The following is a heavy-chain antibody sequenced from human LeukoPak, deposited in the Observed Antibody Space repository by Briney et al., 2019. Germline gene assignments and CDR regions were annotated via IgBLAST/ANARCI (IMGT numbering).Heavy chain of an antibody. CDR2: IRGSGGST. CDR3: ARDNSVRDEAWWFNP. V-gene: IGHV3-23*01. Sequence: GGSLRLSCVASGFTFSSYGLSWVRQAPGKGLEWVSAIRGSGGSTYYADSVKGRFTISRDNSKNTLYLQMNSLRSEDTAVYYCARDNSVRDEAWWFNPWGQGTLVTVSS. J-gene: IGHJ5*02. D-gene: IGHD5-24*01. CDR1: GFTFSSYG.